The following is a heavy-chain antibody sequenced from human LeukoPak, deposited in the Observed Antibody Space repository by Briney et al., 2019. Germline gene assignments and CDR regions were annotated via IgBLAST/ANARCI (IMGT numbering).Heavy chain of an antibody. CDR3: ARLAVAYYYYGMDV. V-gene: IGHV4-39*01. Sequence: SETLSLTCTVSGGSISSSSYYWGWIRQPPGKGLEWIGSIYYSGSPYYNPSLKSRVTISVDTSKNQFSLKLSSVTAADTAVYYCARLAVAYYYYGMDVWGQGTTVTVSS. CDR2: IYYSGSP. J-gene: IGHJ6*02. D-gene: IGHD2-15*01. CDR1: GGSISSSSYY.